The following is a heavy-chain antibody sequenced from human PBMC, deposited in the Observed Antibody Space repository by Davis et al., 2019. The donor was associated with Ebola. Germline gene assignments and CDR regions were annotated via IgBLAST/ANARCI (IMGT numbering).Heavy chain of an antibody. CDR2: IYYSGST. CDR3: ARGSTIFGVVITYFDY. D-gene: IGHD3-3*01. V-gene: IGHV4-61*01. Sequence: GSLRLSCTVSGGSVSSGSYYWSWIRQPPGKGLEWIGYIYYSGSTNYNPSLKSRVTISVDTSKNQFSLKLSSVTAADTAVYYCARGSTIFGVVITYFDYWGQGTLVTVSS. CDR1: GGSVSSGSYY. J-gene: IGHJ4*02.